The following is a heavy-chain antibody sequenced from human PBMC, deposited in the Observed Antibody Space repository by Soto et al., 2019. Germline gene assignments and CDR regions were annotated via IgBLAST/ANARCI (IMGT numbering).Heavy chain of an antibody. CDR3: AREGSGTLTLEY. V-gene: IGHV1-18*01. CDR2: ISAYNGDT. D-gene: IGHD1-26*01. Sequence: QVQLVQSGAEVKKPGASVKVSCKASGYTFTSYGISWVRQARGQGLEWMGWISAYNGDTNYVQKLQGRVTMTTDTSTSTAYMALRSLSSDDTAVYYCAREGSGTLTLEYWGQGTLVTVSS. CDR1: GYTFTSYG. J-gene: IGHJ4*02.